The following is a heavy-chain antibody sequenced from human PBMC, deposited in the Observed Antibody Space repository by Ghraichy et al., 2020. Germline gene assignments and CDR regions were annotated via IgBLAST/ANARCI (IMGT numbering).Heavy chain of an antibody. J-gene: IGHJ4*02. V-gene: IGHV5-51*01. CDR1: GYSFTSYW. CDR2: IYPGYSDT. Sequence: GESLNISCKGSGYSFTSYWIGWVRQMPGKGLEWMGIIYPGYSDTRYSPSFQGQVTISADKSISTAYLQWSSLKASDTAMYYCARQPGIVGASNYFDYWGQGTLVTVSS. CDR3: ARQPGIVGASNYFDY. D-gene: IGHD1-26*01.